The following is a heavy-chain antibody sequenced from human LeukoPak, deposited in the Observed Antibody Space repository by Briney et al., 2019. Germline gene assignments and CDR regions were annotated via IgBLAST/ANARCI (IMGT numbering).Heavy chain of an antibody. CDR3: ARHAIPFFDS. Sequence: SETLSLTCGVYGGSFSDYYWSWIRQSPGKGLEWIGEINHSGSTNYNPSLKSRVTISIDTSKNQFSLKLSSVTAADTAVYYCARHAIPFFDSWGQGALVTVSS. CDR1: GGSFSDYY. D-gene: IGHD2-21*01. V-gene: IGHV4-34*01. CDR2: INHSGST. J-gene: IGHJ5*01.